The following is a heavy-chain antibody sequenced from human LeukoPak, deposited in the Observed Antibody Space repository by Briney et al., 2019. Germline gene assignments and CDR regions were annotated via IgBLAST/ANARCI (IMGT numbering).Heavy chain of an antibody. V-gene: IGHV4-31*03. CDR1: GGSINSGGYY. J-gene: IGHJ4*02. CDR2: IYRSGST. D-gene: IGHD5-24*01. CDR3: ARDVEMTTIGHYFDY. Sequence: SETLSLTCTVSGGSINSGGYYWSWIRQRPGKGLEWIGNIYRSGSTYYNPSLKSRLRISVDTSENQFSLDLNSVTAADTAVYYCARDVEMTTIGHYFDYWGQGSLVTVSS.